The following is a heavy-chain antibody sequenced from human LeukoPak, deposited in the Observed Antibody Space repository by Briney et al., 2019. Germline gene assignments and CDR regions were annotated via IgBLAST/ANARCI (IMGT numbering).Heavy chain of an antibody. V-gene: IGHV3-7*01. Sequence: GGSRRLSWAASGFTFISYWMGWVRKAPGRGLGWVANIRQEGGEKYYVDSVKGRFTISRDNAKNSLYLQMNSLRAEDTAVYYCAREEHYDFWSGYYYYYGMDVWGQGTTVTVSS. CDR3: AREEHYDFWSGYYYYYGMDV. J-gene: IGHJ6*02. CDR2: IRQEGGEK. CDR1: GFTFISYW. D-gene: IGHD3-3*01.